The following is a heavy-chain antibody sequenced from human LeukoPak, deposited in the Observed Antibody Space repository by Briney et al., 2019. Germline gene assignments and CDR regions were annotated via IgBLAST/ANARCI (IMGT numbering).Heavy chain of an antibody. CDR3: ARGSFTYYYDSSGYPHNWFDP. J-gene: IGHJ5*02. CDR1: GDSVSNNIAT. Sequence: SQTLSLTCAISGDSVSNNIATWNWVRQSPSRGLEWLGRTYYRSRWGNDYAISVKGRITINPDTSRNQFSLQLNSVTPEDTAVYYCARGSFTYYYDSSGYPHNWFDPWGQGTLVTVSS. V-gene: IGHV6-1*01. CDR2: TYYRSRWGN. D-gene: IGHD3-22*01.